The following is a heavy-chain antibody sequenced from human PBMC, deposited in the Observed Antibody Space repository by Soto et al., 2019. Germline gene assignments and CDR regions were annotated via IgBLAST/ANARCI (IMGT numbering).Heavy chain of an antibody. V-gene: IGHV2-5*01. D-gene: IGHD6-6*01. CDR3: ARGLATLPVFAFDI. J-gene: IGHJ3*02. CDR2: IYWSGDE. Sequence: VSGPTLVNTTPPLTLTCSFSGFSLSTSGVGVGWIRQSPGKALEWLALIYWSGDEHYRPSLKSRLSITKDTSQNHVVLIMTDMDPVDTATYYCARGLATLPVFAFDIWGQGTMVTVSS. CDR1: GFSLSTSGVG.